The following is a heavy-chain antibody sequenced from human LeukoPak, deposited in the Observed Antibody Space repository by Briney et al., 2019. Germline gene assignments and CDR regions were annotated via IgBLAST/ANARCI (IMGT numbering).Heavy chain of an antibody. Sequence: SETLSLTCTVSGGSISGYYWSWIRQPPGKGLEWIGYIYYSGSTNYNPSLKSRVTISVDTSKNQFSLKLSSVTAADTAVYYCARIAVAAFDYWGQGTLVTVSS. D-gene: IGHD6-19*01. CDR3: ARIAVAAFDY. CDR1: GGSISGYY. J-gene: IGHJ4*02. CDR2: IYYSGST. V-gene: IGHV4-59*08.